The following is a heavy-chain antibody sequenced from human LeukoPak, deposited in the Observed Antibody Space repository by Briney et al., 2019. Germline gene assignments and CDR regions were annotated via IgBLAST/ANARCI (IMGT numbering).Heavy chain of an antibody. J-gene: IGHJ4*02. CDR3: ARLNTNAYPYFFDY. V-gene: IGHV4-39*02. D-gene: IGHD2-8*01. CDR2: VFYSGST. Sequence: PGGSLRLSCAASGFTVSSNYMSWVRQPPGKGLEWIGSVFYSGSTYYNPSLKSRVTIYVDKSKNHFSLKLSSVTAADTALYYCARLNTNAYPYFFDYWGQGTLVTVSS. CDR1: GFTVSSNY.